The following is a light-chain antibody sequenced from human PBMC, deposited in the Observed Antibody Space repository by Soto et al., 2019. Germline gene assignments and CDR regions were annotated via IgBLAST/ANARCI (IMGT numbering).Light chain of an antibody. Sequence: QPVLTQSPSASASLGASVKLTCTLSSGHSNYAIAWHQQQSEKGPRYLMKLNSDGSHSKGDGIPDRFSGSSSGAERYLTISSLQSEDEADYYCQTWGYGIVVFSGGTKPTV. V-gene: IGLV4-69*01. CDR3: QTWGYGIVV. CDR2: LNSDGSH. CDR1: SGHSNYA. J-gene: IGLJ2*01.